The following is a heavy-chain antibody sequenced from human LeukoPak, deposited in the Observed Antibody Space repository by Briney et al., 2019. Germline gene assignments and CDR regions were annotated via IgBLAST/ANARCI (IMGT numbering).Heavy chain of an antibody. CDR2: ISGSSYYI. CDR1: GFTFSSYT. Sequence: GSLRLSCAASGFTFSSYTVNWIRQAPGKGLEWVSSISGSSYYIYYADSVRGRFTISRDNAKNTLYLQMNSLRAEDTAVYYCARDSPMANDAFDIWGQGTMVTVSS. J-gene: IGHJ3*02. V-gene: IGHV3-21*01. D-gene: IGHD3-10*01. CDR3: ARDSPMANDAFDI.